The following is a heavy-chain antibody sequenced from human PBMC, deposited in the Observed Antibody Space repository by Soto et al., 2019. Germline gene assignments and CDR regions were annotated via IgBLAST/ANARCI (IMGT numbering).Heavy chain of an antibody. CDR3: AKEDYGDVDC. Sequence: SXGSLRLSCAASGFTFSSFTMSWVRQAPGKGLQWVSSISVSGTGTYYAGSVRGRFTISRDNSKNTLYLQMNSLRADDTALYYCAKEDYGDVDCWGQGTLVTVSS. CDR1: GFTFSSFT. V-gene: IGHV3-23*01. CDR2: ISVSGTGT. D-gene: IGHD4-17*01. J-gene: IGHJ4*02.